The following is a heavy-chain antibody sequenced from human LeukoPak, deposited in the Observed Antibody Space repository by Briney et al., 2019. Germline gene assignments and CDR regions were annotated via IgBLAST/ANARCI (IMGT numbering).Heavy chain of an antibody. CDR1: SGSLGSYY. J-gene: IGHJ4*02. CDR2: IYYSGST. CDR3: ARITHYYDSSGYYHHPYFDY. Sequence: KPSETLSLTCTVSSGSLGSYYWSWIRQPPGKGLEWIGYIYYSGSTYYNPSLKSRVTISVDTSKNQFSLKLSSVTAADTAVYYCARITHYYDSSGYYHHPYFDYWGQGTLVTVSS. V-gene: IGHV4-59*08. D-gene: IGHD3-22*01.